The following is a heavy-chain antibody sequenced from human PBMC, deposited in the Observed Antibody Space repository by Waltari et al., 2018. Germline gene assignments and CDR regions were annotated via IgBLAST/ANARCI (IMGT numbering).Heavy chain of an antibody. J-gene: IGHJ4*02. CDR1: GGSISSSSYY. V-gene: IGHV4-39*01. CDR3: ARQDYGSRGGDY. Sequence: QLQLQESGPGLVKPSETLSLTCTVSGGSISSSSYYWGWRRQPPGKGLEWIGSIYYSGSTYYNPSLKSRVTISVDTSKNQFSLKLSSVTAADTAVYYCARQDYGSRGGDYWGQGTLVTVSS. CDR2: IYYSGST. D-gene: IGHD4-17*01.